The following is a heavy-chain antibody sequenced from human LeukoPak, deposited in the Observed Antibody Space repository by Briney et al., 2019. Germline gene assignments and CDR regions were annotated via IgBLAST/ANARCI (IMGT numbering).Heavy chain of an antibody. J-gene: IGHJ4*02. CDR2: INSDGSST. V-gene: IGHV3-74*01. D-gene: IGHD3-22*01. Sequence: GGSLRLSCAASGFTFSSYWMHWVRQAPGKGLVWVSRINSDGSSTSYADSVKGRLTISRDNAKNTLYLQMNSLRAEDTAVYYCAREEGYDSSGSSDYWGQGTLVTVSS. CDR1: GFTFSSYW. CDR3: AREEGYDSSGSSDY.